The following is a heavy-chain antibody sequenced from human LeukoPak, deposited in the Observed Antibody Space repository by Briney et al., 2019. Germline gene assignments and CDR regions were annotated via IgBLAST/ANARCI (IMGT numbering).Heavy chain of an antibody. CDR1: GFTFSSYS. CDR2: ISSSSSYI. CDR3: ARGWEISGAFDY. D-gene: IGHD1-26*01. V-gene: IGHV3-21*01. Sequence: GGSLRLSCAASGFTFSSYSMNWVRQAPGKGLEWVSSISSSSSYIYYADSVKGRFTISRDNAKNSLYLQMNSLRAEDTAVYYCARGWEISGAFDYWGQGTLVTVSS. J-gene: IGHJ4*02.